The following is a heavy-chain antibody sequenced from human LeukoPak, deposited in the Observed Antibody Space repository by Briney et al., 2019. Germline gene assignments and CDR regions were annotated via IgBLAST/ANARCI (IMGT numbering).Heavy chain of an antibody. CDR3: ARVPETLYYGSGSYYYN. V-gene: IGHV1-46*01. CDR1: GYTFTSYY. D-gene: IGHD3-10*01. Sequence: ASVKVSCKASGYTFTSYYMHWVRQAPGQGLEWMGIINPSGGSTSYAQKFQGRVTMTRDTSTSAVYMELSSLRSDDTAVYYCARVPETLYYGSGSYYYNWGQGTLVTVSS. CDR2: INPSGGST. J-gene: IGHJ4*02.